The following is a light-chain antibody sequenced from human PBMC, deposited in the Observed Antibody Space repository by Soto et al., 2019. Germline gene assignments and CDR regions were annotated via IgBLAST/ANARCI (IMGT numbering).Light chain of an antibody. J-gene: IGKJ1*01. CDR1: QGISNY. V-gene: IGKV1-27*01. CDR2: AAS. CDR3: QKYNSALWT. Sequence: EIQMTQSPSSLSASVGDRVTITCRASQGISNYLAWYQQKPGKVPKLLIYAASTLQSGVPSRFSGSGSGTDFTLTISSLQPEDVETYYCQKYNSALWTFGQGTKVDLK.